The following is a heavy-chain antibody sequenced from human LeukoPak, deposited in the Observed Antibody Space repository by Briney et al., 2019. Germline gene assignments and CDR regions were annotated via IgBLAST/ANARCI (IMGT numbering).Heavy chain of an antibody. CDR1: GFQFSRNG. CDR2: IRYDGTKK. Sequence: PGGSLRLSCAASGFQFSRNGLYWVWQAPGKGQELVAFIRYDGTKKFYGDSVRGRFTISRDNSKNTLYLEMNSLRHEDTAVYSCARDFDDVNGDFYYIPDFWGQGTLVTVSS. V-gene: IGHV3-30*02. D-gene: IGHD3-10*02. CDR3: ARDFDDVNGDFYYIPDF. J-gene: IGHJ4*02.